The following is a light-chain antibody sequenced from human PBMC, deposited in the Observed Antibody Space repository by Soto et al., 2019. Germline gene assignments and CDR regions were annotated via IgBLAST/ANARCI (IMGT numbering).Light chain of an antibody. CDR2: EVT. CDR3: SSYAGRNNFVV. V-gene: IGLV2-8*01. Sequence: QSALTQPHSASGSPGQSVTISCTRTSSDVGGYNYVSWYQQHPGKAPKLMIYEVTKRPSGVPDRFSGSKSGNTASLTVSGLQAEDEADYYCSSYAGRNNFVVFGGGTKLTVL. CDR1: SSDVGGYNY. J-gene: IGLJ2*01.